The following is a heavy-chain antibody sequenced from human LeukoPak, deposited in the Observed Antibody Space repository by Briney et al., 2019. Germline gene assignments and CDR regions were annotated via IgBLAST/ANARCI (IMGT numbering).Heavy chain of an antibody. V-gene: IGHV1-2*02. J-gene: IGHJ4*02. CDR3: ARRKSPAATLDY. Sequence: GASVKVSFKASGYTFTGYYMHWVRQAPGQGLEWMGWINPNSGGTNYAQKFQGRVTMTRDTSISTAYMELSRLRSDDTAVYYCARRKSPAATLDYWGQGTLVTVSS. D-gene: IGHD2-15*01. CDR2: INPNSGGT. CDR1: GYTFTGYY.